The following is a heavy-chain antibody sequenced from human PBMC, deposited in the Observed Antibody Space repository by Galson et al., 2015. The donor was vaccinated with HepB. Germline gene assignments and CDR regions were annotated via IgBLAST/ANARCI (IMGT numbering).Heavy chain of an antibody. CDR2: INPNSGGT. D-gene: IGHD6-19*01. CDR3: ASGENSSGWYGDDAFDI. J-gene: IGHJ3*02. Sequence: VKVSCKASGYTFTGYYMHWVRQAPGQGLEWMGRINPNSGGTNYAQKFQGRVTMTRDTSISTAYMELSRLRSDDTAVYYCASGENSSGWYGDDAFDIWGQGTMVTVSS. CDR1: GYTFTGYY. V-gene: IGHV1-2*06.